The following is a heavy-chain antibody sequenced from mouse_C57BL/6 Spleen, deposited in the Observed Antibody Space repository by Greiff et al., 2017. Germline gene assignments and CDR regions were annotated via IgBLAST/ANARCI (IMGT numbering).Heavy chain of an antibody. Sequence: DVKLVESGGGLVKPGGSLKLSCAASGFTFSSYAMSWVRQTPEKRLEWVATISDGGSYTYYPDNVKGRFTISRDNAKNNLYLQMSHLKSEDTAMYYCARDGYYSNAMDYWGQGTSVTVSS. CDR3: ARDGYYSNAMDY. D-gene: IGHD2-3*01. CDR2: ISDGGSYT. J-gene: IGHJ4*01. V-gene: IGHV5-4*03. CDR1: GFTFSSYA.